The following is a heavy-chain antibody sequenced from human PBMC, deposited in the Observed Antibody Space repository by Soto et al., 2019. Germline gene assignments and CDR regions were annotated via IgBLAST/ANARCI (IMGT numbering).Heavy chain of an antibody. J-gene: IGHJ4*02. CDR2: IYYSGST. D-gene: IGHD2-8*02. V-gene: IGHV4-61*01. CDR3: ARDLKFTPGYFDY. CDR1: GGPVSSGSYY. Sequence: PSETLSLTCTVSGGPVSSGSYYWSWIRQPPGKGLEWIGYIYYSGSTNYNPSLKSRVTISVDTSKNQFSLKLSSVTAADTAVYYCARDLKFTPGYFDYWGQGTLVTVS.